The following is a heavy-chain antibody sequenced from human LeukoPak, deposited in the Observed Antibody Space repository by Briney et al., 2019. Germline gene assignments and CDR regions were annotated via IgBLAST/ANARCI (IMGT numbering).Heavy chain of an antibody. J-gene: IGHJ4*02. Sequence: GASLQISCQGSGYSFTSYWIGWVRQMPGKGLEWMGIIYPGDSDTRYSPSFQGQVTISADKSISTAYLQWSSLKASDTAMYYCARQVDYYDSSGYYDYWGQGTLVTVSP. CDR1: GYSFTSYW. D-gene: IGHD3-22*01. V-gene: IGHV5-51*01. CDR3: ARQVDYYDSSGYYDY. CDR2: IYPGDSDT.